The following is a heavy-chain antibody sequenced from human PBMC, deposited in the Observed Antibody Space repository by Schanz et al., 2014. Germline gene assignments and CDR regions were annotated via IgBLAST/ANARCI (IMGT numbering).Heavy chain of an antibody. CDR3: ARDSGSSSWYPSDY. D-gene: IGHD6-13*01. CDR2: INWNGGST. V-gene: IGHV3-20*04. J-gene: IGHJ4*02. CDR1: GFIFSNSW. Sequence: EVQLVESGGGLVQPGGSLRLSCAASGFIFSNSWMSWVRQAPGKGLEWVSGINWNGGSTGYADSVKGRFTISRDNAKNSLYLQMNSLRAEDTALYYCARDSGSSSWYPSDYWGQGSLVTDSS.